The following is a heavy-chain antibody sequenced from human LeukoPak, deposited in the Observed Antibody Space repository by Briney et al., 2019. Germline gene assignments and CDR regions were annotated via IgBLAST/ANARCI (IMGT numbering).Heavy chain of an antibody. J-gene: IGHJ4*02. CDR3: ARGPSVAVAGIFDY. V-gene: IGHV3-21*01. CDR2: ISSSSSYI. Sequence: PGGSLRLSCATSGFTFSSFSMNWVRQAPGKGLEWVSSISSSSSYIYYADSVKGRFAISRDNAKNSLYLQMNSLRAEDTAVYYCARGPSVAVAGIFDYWGQGTLVTVSS. CDR1: GFTFSSFS. D-gene: IGHD6-19*01.